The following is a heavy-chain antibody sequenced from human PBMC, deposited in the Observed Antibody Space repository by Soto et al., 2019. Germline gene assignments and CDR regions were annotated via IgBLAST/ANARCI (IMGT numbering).Heavy chain of an antibody. CDR2: IYPGDSDT. J-gene: IGHJ3*02. CDR3: ARSFDSAILDAFDI. Sequence: YWSWIRQPAGKGLEWMGIIYPGDSDTTYSPSFQGQVTISADKSISTAYLQWSSLRSSDTAMYYCARSFDSAILDAFDIWGQGTMVTVSS. D-gene: IGHD2-21*01. CDR1: YW. V-gene: IGHV5-51*01.